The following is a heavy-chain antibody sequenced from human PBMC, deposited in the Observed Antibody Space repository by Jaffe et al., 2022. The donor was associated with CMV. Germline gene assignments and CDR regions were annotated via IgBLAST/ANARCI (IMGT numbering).Heavy chain of an antibody. CDR3: ARRTRYTVDTAMVPYYYYYMDV. V-gene: IGHV4-39*01. J-gene: IGHJ6*03. CDR2: IYYSGST. D-gene: IGHD5-18*01. Sequence: QLQLQESGPGLVKPSETLSLTCTVSGGSISSSSYYWGWIRQPPGKGLEWIGSIYYSGSTYYNPSLKSRVTISVDTSKNQFSLKLSSVTAADTAVYYCARRTRYTVDTAMVPYYYYYMDVWGKGTTVTVSS. CDR1: GGSISSSSYY.